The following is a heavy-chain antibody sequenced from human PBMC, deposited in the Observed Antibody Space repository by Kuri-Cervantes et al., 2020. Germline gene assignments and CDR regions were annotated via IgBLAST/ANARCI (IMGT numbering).Heavy chain of an antibody. Sequence: ASVKVSCKASGYTFTGYYMHWVRQAPGQGLEWMGWINPNSGGTNYAQKFQGRVTMTRDTSISTAYMELSRLRSDDTAVYYCAVIHCSSTSCYSFSDYYYGMDVWGQGTTVTVSS. CDR2: INPNSGGT. CDR3: AVIHCSSTSCYSFSDYYYGMDV. D-gene: IGHD2-2*01. J-gene: IGHJ6*02. CDR1: GYTFTGYY. V-gene: IGHV1-2*02.